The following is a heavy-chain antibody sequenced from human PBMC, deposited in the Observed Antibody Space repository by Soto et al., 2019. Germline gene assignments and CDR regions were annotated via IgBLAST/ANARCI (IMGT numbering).Heavy chain of an antibody. CDR2: VKSKTDGETA. Sequence: EVQLVESGGGLVKPGGSLRLSCAASGFSFSDAWLNWVRQAPGKGLEWVSRVKSKTDGETADYATFVKGRFTISRDDSKNALYLQMNSLKTEDTAVYYCAAERAYFHDSNGYLSIDFWGQGTLVTVSS. CDR1: GFSFSDAW. CDR3: AAERAYFHDSNGYLSIDF. D-gene: IGHD3-22*01. V-gene: IGHV3-15*07. J-gene: IGHJ4*02.